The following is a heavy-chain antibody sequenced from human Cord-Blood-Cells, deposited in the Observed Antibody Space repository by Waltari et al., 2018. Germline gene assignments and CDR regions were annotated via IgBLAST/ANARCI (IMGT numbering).Heavy chain of an antibody. CDR2: IIPIFGTA. D-gene: IGHD6-19*01. CDR3: ARDWVYSSGWYDAFDI. V-gene: IGHV1-69*06. CDR1: GGTFSSYA. J-gene: IGHJ3*02. Sequence: QVQLVQSGAEVKKPGSSVKVSCKASGGTFSSYAISWVRQAPGQGLEWMGGIIPIFGTANYAQKCQGRVTITADKSTSTAYMELSSLRSEDTAVYYCARDWVYSSGWYDAFDIWGQGTMVTVSS.